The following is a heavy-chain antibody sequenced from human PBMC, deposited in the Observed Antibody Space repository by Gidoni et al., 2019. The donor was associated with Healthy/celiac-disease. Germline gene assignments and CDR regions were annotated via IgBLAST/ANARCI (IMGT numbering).Heavy chain of an antibody. CDR3: ARGREGYCSGGSCYTPDY. Sequence: QVQLVQPGAEVKKPGFSVKVSCKASGGTFRSYAISWVRQAPGQGLEWMGGIIPIFGTANYAQKFQGRVTITSDKSTSTAYMELSSLRSEDTAVYYCARGREGYCSGGSCYTPDYWGQGTLVTVSS. D-gene: IGHD2-15*01. V-gene: IGHV1-69*06. J-gene: IGHJ4*02. CDR1: GGTFRSYA. CDR2: IIPIFGTA.